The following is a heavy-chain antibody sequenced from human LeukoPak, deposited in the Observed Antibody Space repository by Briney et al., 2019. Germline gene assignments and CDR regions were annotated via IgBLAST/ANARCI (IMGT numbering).Heavy chain of an antibody. CDR2: IYYSGST. Sequence: SETLSLTCTVSGGSISSYYWSWIRQPPGKGLEWIGYIYYSGSTNYNPSLKSRVIISVDTSKNQFCLKLSSVTAADTAVYYCARYSSSSREDYWGQGTLVTVSS. D-gene: IGHD6-13*01. CDR3: ARYSSSSREDY. V-gene: IGHV4-59*08. J-gene: IGHJ4*02. CDR1: GGSISSYY.